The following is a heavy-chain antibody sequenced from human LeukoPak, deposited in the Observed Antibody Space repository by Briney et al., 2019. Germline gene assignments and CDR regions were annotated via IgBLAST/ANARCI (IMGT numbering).Heavy chain of an antibody. CDR1: GFIFSDSV. V-gene: IGHV3-30-3*01. Sequence: AESLTLSCAAAGFIFSDSVMHWVSQAPGKGLGWVTVISSDGSNHYYADSVKGRFTISTDNSKKTVYLQMTSQRVAPPAMSHCARDGGTIWKVLNYHFVDCVQGTLVTVSS. D-gene: IGHD1-1*01. CDR2: ISSDGSNH. J-gene: IGHJ4*02. CDR3: ARDGGTIWKVLNYHFVD.